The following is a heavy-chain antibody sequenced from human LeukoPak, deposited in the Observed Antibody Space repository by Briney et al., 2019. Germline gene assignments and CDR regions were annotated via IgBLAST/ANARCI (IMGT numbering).Heavy chain of an antibody. D-gene: IGHD7-27*01. CDR1: GGSISSYY. CDR2: IHYTGRD. J-gene: IGHJ4*02. Sequence: KPSETLSLTCTVSGGSISSYYWSWLRQPPGKGRVYIRNIHYTGRDYYNPSLMSRVTMSVDTSNKQFSLKLSSVTAADTALYYCATIILTGDRGRGYYDYWGERTPVTASS. V-gene: IGHV4-59*04. CDR3: ATIILTGDRGRGYYDY.